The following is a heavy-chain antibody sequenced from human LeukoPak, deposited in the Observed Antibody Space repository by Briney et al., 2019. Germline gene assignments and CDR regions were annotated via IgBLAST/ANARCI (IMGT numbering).Heavy chain of an antibody. CDR3: ASSEYNWNYEGGFDI. CDR1: GGSISSSSYY. V-gene: IGHV4-39*07. Sequence: PSETLSLTCTVSGGSISSSSYYWGWIRQPPGKGLEWIGSIYYSGSTNYNPSLKSRVTMSVDTSKNQFSLKLSSVTAADTAVYYCASSEYNWNYEGGFDIWGQGTMVTVSS. CDR2: IYYSGST. D-gene: IGHD1-7*01. J-gene: IGHJ3*02.